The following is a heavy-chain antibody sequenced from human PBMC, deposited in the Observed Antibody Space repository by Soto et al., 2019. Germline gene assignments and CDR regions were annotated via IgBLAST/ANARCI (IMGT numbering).Heavy chain of an antibody. CDR2: IYPGDSDT. D-gene: IGHD6-13*01. J-gene: IGHJ4*02. Sequence: PGASLKISCKGSGYSFTSYWIGWVLQMPGKGLEWMGIIYPGDSDTRYSPSFQGQVTISADKSISTAYLQWSSLKASDTAMYYCAWLQPGGVEAAVSFDYWSQGTLVTVSS. CDR1: GYSFTSYW. CDR3: AWLQPGGVEAAVSFDY. V-gene: IGHV5-51*01.